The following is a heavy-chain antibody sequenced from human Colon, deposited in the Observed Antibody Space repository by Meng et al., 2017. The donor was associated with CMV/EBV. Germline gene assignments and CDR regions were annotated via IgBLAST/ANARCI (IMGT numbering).Heavy chain of an antibody. J-gene: IGHJ4*02. V-gene: IGHV5-51*01. CDR2: IHCGDSKT. CDR1: GYSFATHW. D-gene: IGHD6-13*01. CDR3: ARHYDSSWFGY. Sequence: GGSLKISCKSSGYSFATHWIGWVRQMPGEDLEWIGMIHCGDSKTIYSPFFQGQVTISADKSTSTAYLQWGSLQVSDSAMYYCARHYDSSWFGYWGQGTLVTVSS.